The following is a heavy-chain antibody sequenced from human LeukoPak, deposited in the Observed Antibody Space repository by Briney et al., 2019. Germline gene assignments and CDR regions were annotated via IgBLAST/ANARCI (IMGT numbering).Heavy chain of an antibody. D-gene: IGHD2-2*01. CDR3: ARAPVPAAIHDWFDP. V-gene: IGHV3-30-3*01. CDR2: ISYDGSNK. Sequence: GGSLRLSCAASGFTFSSYAMHWVRQAPGRGLEWVAVISYDGSNKYYADSVKGRFTISRDNSKNTLYLQMNSLRAEDTAVYYCARAPVPAAIHDWFDPWGQGTLVTVSS. J-gene: IGHJ5*02. CDR1: GFTFSSYA.